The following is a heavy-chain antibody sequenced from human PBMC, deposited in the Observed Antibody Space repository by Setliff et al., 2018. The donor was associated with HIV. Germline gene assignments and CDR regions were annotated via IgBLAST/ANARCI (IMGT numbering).Heavy chain of an antibody. V-gene: IGHV1-69*06. CDR3: ATGGVIVPAGYS. CDR2: IIPMFDTT. CDR1: GGTLNNYV. D-gene: IGHD6-19*01. J-gene: IGHJ4*02. Sequence: SVKVSCKASGGTLNNYVIAWVRQAPGQGLEWMGRIIPMFDTTNYEQKFRGRVTFSADKSTNTAYMELSSLKSEDTAIYYCATGGVIVPAGYSWGQGTLVTVSS.